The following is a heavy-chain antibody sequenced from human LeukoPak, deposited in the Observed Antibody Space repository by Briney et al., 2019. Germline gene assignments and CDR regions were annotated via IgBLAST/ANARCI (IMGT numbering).Heavy chain of an antibody. CDR3: AREKVDDILTGYAFDY. Sequence: ASVKVSCKASGYTFTGYYMHWVRQAPGQGLEWMGWINPNSGGTNYAQKFQGRFTMTRDTSISTAYMELSRLRSDDTAVYYCAREKVDDILTGYAFDYWGQGTLVTVSS. J-gene: IGHJ4*02. CDR2: INPNSGGT. D-gene: IGHD3-9*01. CDR1: GYTFTGYY. V-gene: IGHV1-2*02.